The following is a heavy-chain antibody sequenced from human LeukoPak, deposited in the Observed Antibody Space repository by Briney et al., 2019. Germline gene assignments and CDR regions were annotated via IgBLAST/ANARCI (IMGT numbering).Heavy chain of an antibody. CDR1: GYTFTGYY. V-gene: IGHV1-2*02. D-gene: IGHD2-15*01. Sequence: ASVKVSCKASGYTFTGYYMHWVRQAPGQGLEWMGWINPNSGGTNYAQKFQGRVTMTRDTSISTAYMELSRLRSDDTAVYYCARDFCSGGSCYSRFDYWGQGTLVTVAS. J-gene: IGHJ4*02. CDR3: ARDFCSGGSCYSRFDY. CDR2: INPNSGGT.